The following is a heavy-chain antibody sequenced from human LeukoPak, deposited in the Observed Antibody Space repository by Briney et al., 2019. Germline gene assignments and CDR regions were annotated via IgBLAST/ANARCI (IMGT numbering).Heavy chain of an antibody. Sequence: GGSLRLSCGATGFTISSYWMHWVRQAPGKGLVWVSRINGDGSSTTYADSVKGRFTISRDNAKNMLYLQMNSLRAEDTAVYYCAKGGTTVVDYWGQGTLATVSS. CDR3: AKGGTTVVDY. V-gene: IGHV3-74*03. CDR1: GFTISSYW. D-gene: IGHD4-23*01. J-gene: IGHJ4*02. CDR2: INGDGSST.